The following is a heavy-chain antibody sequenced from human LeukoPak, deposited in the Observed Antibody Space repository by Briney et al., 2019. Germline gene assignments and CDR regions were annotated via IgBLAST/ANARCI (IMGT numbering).Heavy chain of an antibody. J-gene: IGHJ6*03. CDR1: GYTFTSYD. D-gene: IGHD6-19*01. V-gene: IGHV1-8*01. Sequence: ASVKVSCKASGYTFTSYDINWVRQATGQGLEWMGWMNPNSGNTGYAQKFQGRVTMTRNTSISTAYMELSRLRSEDTAVYYCARSYSSGWYTPYYYYYMDVWGKGTTVTVSS. CDR2: MNPNSGNT. CDR3: ARSYSSGWYTPYYYYYMDV.